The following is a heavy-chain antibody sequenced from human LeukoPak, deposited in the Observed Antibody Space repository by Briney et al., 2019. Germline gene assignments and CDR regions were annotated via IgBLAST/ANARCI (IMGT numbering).Heavy chain of an antibody. D-gene: IGHD4-11*01. V-gene: IGHV1-2*02. J-gene: IGHJ4*02. CDR2: IDANNGDT. CDR3: ARDPSSVTLYFFDS. CDR1: VYTFRGNY. Sequence: ASVKISFKASVYTFRGNYMHCLRQAPGQGLEWVGWIDANNGDTKSAQKFQGRVTMSRDTSISTAYMDLSSLIPDDAAVYYCARDPSSVTLYFFDSWGQGTLVTVSS.